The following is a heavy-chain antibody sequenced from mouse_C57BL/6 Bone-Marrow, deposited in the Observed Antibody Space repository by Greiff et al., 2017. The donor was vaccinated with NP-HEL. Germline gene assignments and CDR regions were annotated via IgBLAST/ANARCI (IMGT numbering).Heavy chain of an antibody. CDR2: IDPENGDT. V-gene: IGHV14-4*01. Sequence: VQLQQSGAELVRPGASVKLSCTASGFNIKDDSMPWVKQRPEQGLEWIGWIDPENGDTEYASKFQGKATITADTSSNTAYLQLSSLTSEDTAVYYCTTITTVVAPDYWGQGTTLTVSS. D-gene: IGHD1-1*01. CDR1: GFNIKDDS. J-gene: IGHJ2*01. CDR3: TTITTVVAPDY.